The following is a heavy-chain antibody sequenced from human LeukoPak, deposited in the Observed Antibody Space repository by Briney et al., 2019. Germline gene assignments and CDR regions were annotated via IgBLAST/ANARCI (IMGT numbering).Heavy chain of an antibody. CDR3: ARGHIVVVPSVGNWFDP. V-gene: IGHV3-11*04. CDR2: INSGGNSK. CDR1: GFSFSDYY. Sequence: GGSLRLSCAASGFSFSDYYMSCIRQAPGKGLEWVSDINSGGNSKYYADSVKGRFTISRDNAKNSLYLQMNSLRAEDTAVYYCARGHIVVVPSVGNWFDPWGQGALVTVSS. J-gene: IGHJ5*02. D-gene: IGHD2-2*01.